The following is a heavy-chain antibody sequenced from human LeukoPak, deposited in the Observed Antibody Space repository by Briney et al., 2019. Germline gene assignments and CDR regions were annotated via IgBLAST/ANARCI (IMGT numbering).Heavy chain of an antibody. CDR1: GGTFSSYA. CDR2: IIPMFGTA. D-gene: IGHD2-2*01. J-gene: IGHJ6*03. CDR3: ARGNVVVVPAAIGLDYYYYMDV. Sequence: SVKVSCKASGGTFSSYAISWVRQAPGQGLEWMGRIIPMFGTANYAQKFQGRVTITTDESTSTAYMELSSLRSEDTAVYYCARGNVVVVPAAIGLDYYYYMDVWGKGTTVTVSS. V-gene: IGHV1-69*05.